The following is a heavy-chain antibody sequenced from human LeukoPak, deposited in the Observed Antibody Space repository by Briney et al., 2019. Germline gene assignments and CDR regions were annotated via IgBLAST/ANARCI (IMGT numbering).Heavy chain of an antibody. V-gene: IGHV3-30*02. D-gene: IGHD6-6*01. CDR2: IRYDGSNK. CDR3: ARIAARSYYYYMDV. J-gene: IGHJ6*03. Sequence: HPGGSLRLSCAASGFTFSSYGMHWVRQAPGKGLEWVAFIRYDGSNKYYADSVKGRFTISRDNSKNTLYLQMNSLRAEDTAVYYCARIAARSYYYYMDVWGKGTTVTVSS. CDR1: GFTFSSYG.